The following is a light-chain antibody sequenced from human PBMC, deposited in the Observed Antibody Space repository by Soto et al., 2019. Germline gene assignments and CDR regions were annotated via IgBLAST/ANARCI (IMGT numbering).Light chain of an antibody. CDR3: SSYTGSSTLVV. Sequence: ALTQPASVSGSPGQSITISCTGTSSDVGGYNYVSWYQQHPGKAPKLMIYDVSNRPSGVSNRCSGSKSGNTASLTISGLQAEDEADYYCSSYTGSSTLVVFGGGTKVTVL. CDR1: SSDVGGYNY. J-gene: IGLJ2*01. V-gene: IGLV2-14*01. CDR2: DVS.